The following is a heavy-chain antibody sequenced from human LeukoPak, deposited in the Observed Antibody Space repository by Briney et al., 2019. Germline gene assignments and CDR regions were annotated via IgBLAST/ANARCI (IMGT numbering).Heavy chain of an antibody. V-gene: IGHV1-8*01. Sequence: ASVKVSCKASGYTFTSYDINWVRQATGQGLEWMGWMNPNSGNTGYAQKFQGRVTMTRNTSISTAYMELSSLRSEDTAVYYCARDPYDYYYDSSGSEYNWFDPWGQGTLVTVSS. J-gene: IGHJ5*02. CDR1: GYTFTSYD. CDR3: ARDPYDYYYDSSGSEYNWFDP. CDR2: MNPNSGNT. D-gene: IGHD3-22*01.